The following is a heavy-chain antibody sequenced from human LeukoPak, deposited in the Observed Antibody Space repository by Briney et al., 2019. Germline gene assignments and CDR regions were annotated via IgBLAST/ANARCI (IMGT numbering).Heavy chain of an antibody. CDR1: GYTFTGYY. J-gene: IGHJ6*02. CDR2: INPNSGGT. D-gene: IGHD2-8*01. V-gene: IGHV1-2*02. CDR3: ARDVVLMVYAVYGMDV. Sequence: ASVKVSCKASGYTFTGYYMHWVRQAPGQGLEWMGWINPNSGGTNYAQKFQGRVTMTRDTSISTAYIELSRLRSDDTAVYYCARDVVLMVYAVYGMDVWGQGTTVTVSS.